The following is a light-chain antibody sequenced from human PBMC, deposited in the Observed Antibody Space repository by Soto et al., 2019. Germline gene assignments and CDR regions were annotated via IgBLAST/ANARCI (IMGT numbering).Light chain of an antibody. J-gene: IGKJ1*01. Sequence: VLSLSPGNLSSSPGERSTLSCSSSQSASNRSLAWYQQKPGQAPRLLIYGASSRAADIPDRFSGSGSGTDFTLTISRLEPEDFVVYYCQQYDSSPRTFGQGTKVDIK. CDR2: GAS. CDR1: QSASNRS. CDR3: QQYDSSPRT. V-gene: IGKV3-20*01.